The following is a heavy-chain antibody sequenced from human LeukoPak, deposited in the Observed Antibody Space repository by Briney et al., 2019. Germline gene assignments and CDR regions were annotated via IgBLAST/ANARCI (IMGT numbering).Heavy chain of an antibody. V-gene: IGHV3-7*01. J-gene: IGHJ4*02. CDR3: VSRGRSY. CDR2: IKQDGSEK. Sequence: GSLRLSCEGSGFTFSNYWMGWVRQAPGKGLEWVANIKQDGSEKYYVDSVKGRFTISRDNAKNSLYLQMSSLRVEDTAVYYCVSRGRSYWGQGTLVTVSS. CDR1: GFTFSNYW.